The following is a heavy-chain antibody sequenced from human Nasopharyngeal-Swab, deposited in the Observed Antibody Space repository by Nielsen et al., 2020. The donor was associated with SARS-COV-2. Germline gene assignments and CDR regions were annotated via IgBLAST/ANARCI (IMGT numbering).Heavy chain of an antibody. J-gene: IGHJ6*02. CDR3: ARDNFGVGISMDV. D-gene: IGHD3-3*01. CDR2: IYTSGST. V-gene: IGHV4-61*02. CDR1: GGSISSGSYY. Sequence: LRLSCTVSGGSISSGSYYWSWIRQPAGKGLEWIGRIYTSGSTNYNPSLKSRVTMSVDTSKNQFSLKLSSVTAADTAVYYCARDNFGVGISMDVWGQGTTVTVSS.